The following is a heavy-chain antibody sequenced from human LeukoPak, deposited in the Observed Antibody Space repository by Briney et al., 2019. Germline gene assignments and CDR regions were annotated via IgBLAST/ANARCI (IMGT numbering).Heavy chain of an antibody. Sequence: GGSLRLSCAVSGFTLSNYWMHWVRQVPGEGPVWVSHINSDGSDTTYADSVKGRFTISRDNAKETLYLQMNSLGAEDTAVYYCARSGSGYSHYYYMDVWGKGTTVTVSS. CDR3: ARSGSGYSHYYYMDV. V-gene: IGHV3-74*01. CDR2: INSDGSDT. J-gene: IGHJ6*03. CDR1: GFTLSNYW. D-gene: IGHD1-26*01.